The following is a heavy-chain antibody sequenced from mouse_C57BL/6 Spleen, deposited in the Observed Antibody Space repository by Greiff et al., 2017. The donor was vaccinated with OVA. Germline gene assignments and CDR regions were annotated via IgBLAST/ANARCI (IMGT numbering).Heavy chain of an antibody. J-gene: IGHJ2*01. V-gene: IGHV1-53*01. CDR2: INPSNGGT. CDR1: GYTFTSYW. D-gene: IGHD4-1*01. Sequence: VQLQQPGTELVKPGASVKLSCKASGYTFTSYWMHWVKQRPGQGLEWIGNINPSNGGTNYNEKFKSKATLTVDKSSSTAYMQLSSLSSEDSAVYYCARKRLGEYYFDYWGQGTTLTVSS. CDR3: ARKRLGEYYFDY.